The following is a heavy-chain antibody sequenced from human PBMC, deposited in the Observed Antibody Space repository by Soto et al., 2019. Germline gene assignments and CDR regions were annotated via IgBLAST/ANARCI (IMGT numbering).Heavy chain of an antibody. CDR2: INPSGGST. Sequence: GASLKVSCKASGYTFTSYYMHWVRQAPGQGLEWMGIINPSGGSTSYAQKFQGRVTMTRDTSTSTVYMELSSLRSEDTAVYYCARISSARRSIPTITIFGVDVDYFDYWGQGTLVTVSS. V-gene: IGHV1-46*01. J-gene: IGHJ4*02. CDR3: ARISSARRSIPTITIFGVDVDYFDY. CDR1: GYTFTSYY. D-gene: IGHD3-3*01.